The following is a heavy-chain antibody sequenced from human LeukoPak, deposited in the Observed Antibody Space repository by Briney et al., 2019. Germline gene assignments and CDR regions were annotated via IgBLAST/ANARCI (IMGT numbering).Heavy chain of an antibody. CDR2: IKQDGSEK. CDR1: GFTFSSYW. D-gene: IGHD6-19*01. CDR3: ARLSSGWSALDY. J-gene: IGHJ4*02. V-gene: IGHV3-7*01. Sequence: GGSLRLSCAASGFTFSSYWMSWVRQAPGKGLEWVANIKQDGSEKYYVDSVKGRFTISRDNAMNSLYLQMNSLGAEDTAVYYCARLSSGWSALDYWGQGTLVTVSS.